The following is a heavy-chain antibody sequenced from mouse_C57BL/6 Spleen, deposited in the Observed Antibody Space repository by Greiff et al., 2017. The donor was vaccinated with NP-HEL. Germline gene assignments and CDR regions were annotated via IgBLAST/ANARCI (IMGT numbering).Heavy chain of an antibody. V-gene: IGHV1-64*01. D-gene: IGHD1-1*01. CDR1: GYTFTSYW. CDR2: IHPNSGST. Sequence: QVQLQQSGAELVKPGASVKLSCKASGYTFTSYWMHWVKQRPGQGLEWIGMIHPNSGSTNYNEKFKSKATLTVDKSSSTAYMQLSSLTSEDSAVYYCASPPYYYGSSPFAYWGQGTLVTVSA. CDR3: ASPPYYYGSSPFAY. J-gene: IGHJ3*01.